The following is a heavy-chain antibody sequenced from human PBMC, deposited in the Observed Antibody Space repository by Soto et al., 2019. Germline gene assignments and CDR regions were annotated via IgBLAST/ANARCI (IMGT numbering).Heavy chain of an antibody. CDR2: INAGNGNT. J-gene: IGHJ4*02. Sequence: QVQLVQSGAEVKKPGASVKVSCKASGYTFTSYAMHWVRQAPGQRLEWMGWINAGNGNTKYSRKFQGRVTITRDTSASTAYMELSSLRSEDTAVYYCASGPGGPAGPGDYWGQGTLVTVSS. CDR1: GYTFTSYA. CDR3: ASGPGGPAGPGDY. D-gene: IGHD2-15*01. V-gene: IGHV1-3*01.